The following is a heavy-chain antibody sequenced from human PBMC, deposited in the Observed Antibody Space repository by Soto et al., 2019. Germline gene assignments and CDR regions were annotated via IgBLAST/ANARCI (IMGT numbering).Heavy chain of an antibody. D-gene: IGHD3-10*01. CDR1: GYTFTGHY. CDR2: LKSDNGGT. Sequence: QVQLVQSGAQVKPPGASVKVSCKASGYTFTGHYMHWVRQVSGKRLEHLGWLKSDNGGTYYAPKFQGRVTFTRDTSTTTDYMELSGLQSDDTAVYFCARDLCPLGSGSACPLYGLDIWGQGTTVVVS. V-gene: IGHV1-2*02. J-gene: IGHJ6*02. CDR3: ARDLCPLGSGSACPLYGLDI.